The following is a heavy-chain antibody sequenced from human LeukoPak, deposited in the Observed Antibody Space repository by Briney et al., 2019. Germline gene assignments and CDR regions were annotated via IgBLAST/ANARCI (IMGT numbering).Heavy chain of an antibody. Sequence: GGSLRLSCAASGFTFSSYAMSWVRQAPGKGLELVSAISGSGGSTYYADSVKGRFTISRDNSKNTLYLQMNSLRAEDTAVYYCAKVRRSSGFFYFDYWGQGTLVTVSS. CDR1: GFTFSSYA. J-gene: IGHJ4*02. CDR2: ISGSGGST. D-gene: IGHD6-19*01. CDR3: AKVRRSSGFFYFDY. V-gene: IGHV3-23*01.